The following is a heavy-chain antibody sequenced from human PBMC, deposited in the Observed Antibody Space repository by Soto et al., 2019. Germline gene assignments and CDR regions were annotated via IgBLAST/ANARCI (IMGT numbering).Heavy chain of an antibody. CDR3: AKDRRAAWESYYYPAMDV. J-gene: IGHJ6*02. CDR2: IIPIYGTA. D-gene: IGHD2-15*01. Sequence: GAQVKVSCKASGGTFTRCTITCVRQPPGQGLEGMGWIIPIYGTANYEQKFQGRVTITADAYTRTAYMELSSLRSEDTAVYYCAKDRRAAWESYYYPAMDVWGQGXMVTVFS. CDR1: GGTFTRCT. V-gene: IGHV1-69*13.